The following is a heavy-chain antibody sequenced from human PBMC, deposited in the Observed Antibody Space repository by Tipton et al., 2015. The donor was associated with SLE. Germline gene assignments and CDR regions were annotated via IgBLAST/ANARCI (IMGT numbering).Heavy chain of an antibody. CDR1: GASISSSY. Sequence: TLSLTCNVSGASISSSYLSWIRQPPGKGLEWIGEINHSGSTNYNPSLKSRVTISVDTSKNQFSLRLTSVTAADTAVYYCARTYYDYYAMDVWGQGTTVTVSS. V-gene: IGHV4-34*01. CDR3: ARTYYDYYAMDV. J-gene: IGHJ6*02. CDR2: INHSGST.